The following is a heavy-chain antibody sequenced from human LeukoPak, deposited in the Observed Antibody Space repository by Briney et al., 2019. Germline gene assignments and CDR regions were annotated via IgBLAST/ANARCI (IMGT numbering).Heavy chain of an antibody. Sequence: SETLSLTCTVSGGSISSSSYYWGWIRQPPGKGLEWLGSIYYSGSTYYNPSLKSRVTISVDTSKNQFSLKLSSVTAADTAVYYCARLGSSGSYYWFDPWGQGTLVTVSS. CDR2: IYYSGST. V-gene: IGHV4-39*01. D-gene: IGHD3-10*01. CDR3: ARLGSSGSYYWFDP. CDR1: GGSISSSSYY. J-gene: IGHJ5*02.